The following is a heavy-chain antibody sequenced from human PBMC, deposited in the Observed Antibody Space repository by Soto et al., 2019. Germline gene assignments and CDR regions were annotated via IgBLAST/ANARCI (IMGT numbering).Heavy chain of an antibody. V-gene: IGHV4-39*01. J-gene: IGHJ3*01. Sequence: QLQLQESGPGLVKPSETLSLTCTVSSGPFSSGNYYWGWVRQPPGKGLEWIAAIHYSGKTSYNSSLKRRFTMSLATSKPQASSMLDSVTDADTAVYYCARLHNACFAYVTFYPWGQGEMVPVSS. CDR1: SGPFSSGNYY. CDR3: ARLHNACFAYVTFYP. D-gene: IGHD3-10*02. CDR2: IHYSGKT.